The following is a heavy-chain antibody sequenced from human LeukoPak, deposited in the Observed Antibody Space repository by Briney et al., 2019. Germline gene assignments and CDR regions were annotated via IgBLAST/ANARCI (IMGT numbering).Heavy chain of an antibody. CDR3: ARHIAARPPSSYYYFYYMDV. CDR1: GGPISSSSYY. CDR2: IPYGAYT. Sequence: PSETLSLTCTVSGGPISSSSYYWGWIRQPPGKGLEWIGSIPYGAYTYYNPSLKSRVSISVDTSKSQFSLKLSSATATDTAVYYCARHIAARPPSSYYYFYYMDVWGKGTTVTVSS. D-gene: IGHD6-6*01. V-gene: IGHV4-39*01. J-gene: IGHJ6*03.